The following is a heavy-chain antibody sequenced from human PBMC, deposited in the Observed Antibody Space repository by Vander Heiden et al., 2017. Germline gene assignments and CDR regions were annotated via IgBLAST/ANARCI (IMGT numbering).Heavy chain of an antibody. CDR1: GGSFSDYY. Sequence: QVQLQEWGAGLLKPSEPLSLTCAAYGGSFSDYYWSWIRQPPGKGREWSGESDHSGSTNYNPSLKSRITISVDTSKNQFSLKLRSVTAADTAVYFCARGGRYSWFDPWGQGTLVTVSS. J-gene: IGHJ5*02. V-gene: IGHV4-34*01. CDR2: SDHSGST. CDR3: ARGGRYSWFDP.